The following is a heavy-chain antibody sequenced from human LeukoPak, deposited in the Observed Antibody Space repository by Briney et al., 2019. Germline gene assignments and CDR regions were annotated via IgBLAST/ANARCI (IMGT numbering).Heavy chain of an antibody. V-gene: IGHV4-39*01. CDR2: IYSSGST. J-gene: IGHJ4*02. D-gene: IGHD3-10*01. Sequence: PSETLSLTCTVSGGSISSSSYYWGWIRQPPGKGLEWIGSIYSSGSTYHNPSLKSRVTISVDTSKNQFSLKLNSVTAADTAVYYCAGQDRSGINKKDFDYWGQGTLVTVSS. CDR3: AGQDRSGINKKDFDY. CDR1: GGSISSSSYY.